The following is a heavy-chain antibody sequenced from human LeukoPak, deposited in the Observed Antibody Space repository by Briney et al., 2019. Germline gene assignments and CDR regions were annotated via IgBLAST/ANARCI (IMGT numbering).Heavy chain of an antibody. CDR3: ARVDQLYNDAFDI. J-gene: IGHJ3*02. V-gene: IGHV4-30-4*08. Sequence: PSETLSLTCNVSGDPLNDNLYYWGWIRQSPGKGLEWIGAFYSSGSTSSHSSLKSRVTISVDTSKNQFSLKLSSVTAADTAVYYCARVDQLYNDAFDIWGQGTMVTVSS. CDR2: FYSSGST. CDR1: GDPLNDNLYY. D-gene: IGHD2-2*01.